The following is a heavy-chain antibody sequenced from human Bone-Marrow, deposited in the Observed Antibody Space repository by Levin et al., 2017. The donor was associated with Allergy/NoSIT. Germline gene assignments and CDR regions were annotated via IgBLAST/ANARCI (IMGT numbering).Heavy chain of an antibody. D-gene: IGHD2-15*01. CDR3: ARWVGYCSGGSCYAPDYYGMDG. J-gene: IGHJ6*02. V-gene: IGHV1-69*13. Sequence: ASVKVSCKASGGTFSSYAISWVRQAPGQGLEWMGGIIPIFGTANYAQKFQGRVTITADESTSTAYMELSSLRSEDTAVYYCARWVGYCSGGSCYAPDYYGMDGWGQGTTVTVSS. CDR1: GGTFSSYA. CDR2: IIPIFGTA.